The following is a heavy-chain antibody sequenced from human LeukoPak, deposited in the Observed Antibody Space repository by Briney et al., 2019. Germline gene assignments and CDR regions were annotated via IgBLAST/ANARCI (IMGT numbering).Heavy chain of an antibody. CDR1: GYTFTSYY. Sequence: ASVKVSCKASGYTFTSYYMHWVRQAPGQGLEWMGIINPNSGGTNYAQKFQGRVTMTRDTSISTAYVELSRLRSDDTAVYCCAREGTPIAAAGDWFDPWGQGTLVTVSS. D-gene: IGHD6-13*01. J-gene: IGHJ5*02. CDR3: AREGTPIAAAGDWFDP. V-gene: IGHV1-2*02. CDR2: INPNSGGT.